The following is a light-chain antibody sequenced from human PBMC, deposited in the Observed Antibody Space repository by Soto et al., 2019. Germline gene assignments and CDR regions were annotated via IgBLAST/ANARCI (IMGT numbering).Light chain of an antibody. J-gene: IGKJ1*01. Sequence: EIVLTQSPGTLSLSPGERATLSCRASQSISSNYLAWYQQKPGQAPRLLIYGASNRATGIPDRFSGSGSGTDFTLTISRLEPEDFAVYYCHQYGSSPWKFGQGTKVDIK. CDR3: HQYGSSPWK. V-gene: IGKV3-20*01. CDR1: QSISSNY. CDR2: GAS.